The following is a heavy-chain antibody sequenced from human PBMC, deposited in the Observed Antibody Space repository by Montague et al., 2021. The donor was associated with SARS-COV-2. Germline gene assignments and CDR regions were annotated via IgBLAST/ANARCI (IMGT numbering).Heavy chain of an antibody. J-gene: IGHJ3*01. D-gene: IGHD5-12*01. CDR2: IYDSGST. CDR1: GGSISSSNYY. V-gene: IGHV4-39*02. CDR3: ARRGHNPLLVATTIGGFDV. Sequence: SETLSLTCTVSGGSISSSNYYWGWIRQPPGKGLEWIGRIYDSGSTYYNPSLKSRVTISVDTSKNHFSLKLSSVTAADTAVYYCARRGHNPLLVATTIGGFDVWGQGTMVTVSS.